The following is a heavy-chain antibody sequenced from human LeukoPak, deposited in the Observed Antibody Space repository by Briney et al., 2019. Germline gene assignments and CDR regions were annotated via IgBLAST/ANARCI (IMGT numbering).Heavy chain of an antibody. J-gene: IGHJ4*02. CDR2: IYYSGST. D-gene: IGHD2-2*01. Sequence: PSETLSLTCTVSGGSISSSSYYWGWIRQPPGKGLEWIGSIYYSGSTYYNPSLKSRVTISVDTSKNQFSLKLSSVTAADTAVYYCARVNRDIVVVPAGPAFDYWGQGTLVTVSS. CDR3: ARVNRDIVVVPAGPAFDY. V-gene: IGHV4-39*07. CDR1: GGSISSSSYY.